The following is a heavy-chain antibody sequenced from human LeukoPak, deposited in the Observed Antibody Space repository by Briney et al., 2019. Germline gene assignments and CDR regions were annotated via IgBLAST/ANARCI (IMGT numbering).Heavy chain of an antibody. Sequence: PGGSLRLSCAASGFTFSSYSMNWVRQAPGKGLEWVSYISSSSSTIYYADSVKGRFTISRDNAKNSLYLQMNSLRVDDTAVYYCAKNEGAGYCSGGSCPWGMDVWGQGTTVTVFS. CDR1: GFTFSSYS. CDR3: AKNEGAGYCSGGSCPWGMDV. D-gene: IGHD2-15*01. V-gene: IGHV3-48*01. J-gene: IGHJ6*02. CDR2: ISSSSSTI.